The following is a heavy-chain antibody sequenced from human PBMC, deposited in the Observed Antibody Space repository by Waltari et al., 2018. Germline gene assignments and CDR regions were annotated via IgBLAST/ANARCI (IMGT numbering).Heavy chain of an antibody. J-gene: IGHJ4*02. CDR3: ARGELRYSSSRYRWGTPPLVGY. CDR2: INHSGST. V-gene: IGHV4-34*01. D-gene: IGHD6-13*01. Sequence: QVQLQQWGAGLLKPSETLSLTCAVYGGSFSGYYWSWIRQPPGKGLEWIGKINHSGSTNYNPSLKSRVTIAVDTSKYQFSRKLSSVTAADTAVYYCARGELRYSSSRYRWGTPPLVGYWGQGTLVTVSS. CDR1: GGSFSGYY.